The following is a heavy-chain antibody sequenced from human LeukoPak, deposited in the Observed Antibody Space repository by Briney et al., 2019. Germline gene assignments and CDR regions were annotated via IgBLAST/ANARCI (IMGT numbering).Heavy chain of an antibody. CDR3: ARDYGGSSPFDY. D-gene: IGHD4-23*01. CDR2: ITSSGSSI. J-gene: IGHJ4*02. V-gene: IGHV3-21*01. Sequence: GGSLRLSCAASGFTFSIYSMNWVRQAPGKGLEWVSSITSSGSSIYYADSVKGRFTISRDNAKNSLYLQMNSLRAEDTAVYYCARDYGGSSPFDYWGQGTLVTVSS. CDR1: GFTFSIYS.